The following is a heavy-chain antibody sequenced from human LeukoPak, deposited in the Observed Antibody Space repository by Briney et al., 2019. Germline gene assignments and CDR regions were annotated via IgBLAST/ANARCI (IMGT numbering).Heavy chain of an antibody. V-gene: IGHV4-59*08. Sequence: SETLSLTCTVSGGSISSHYWSWIRKPPGKGLEWIGYIHYSGSTKYNPSLKSRVTISVDTSKNQFSLKLSSVTAADTAVYYCGRHSGNYLIYFDYWGQGTLVTVSP. CDR2: IHYSGST. CDR3: GRHSGNYLIYFDY. D-gene: IGHD3-22*01. J-gene: IGHJ4*02. CDR1: GGSISSHY.